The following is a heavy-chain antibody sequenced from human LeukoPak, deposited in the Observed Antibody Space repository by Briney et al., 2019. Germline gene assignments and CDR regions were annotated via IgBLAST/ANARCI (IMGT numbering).Heavy chain of an antibody. Sequence: SETLSLTCTVSGGSISSYYWSWIRQPPGKGLEWIGYIYYSGSTNYNPSLKSRVTISVDTSKNQFSLKLSSVTAADTAVYYCARLAVGQYDLWGQGTTVTVSS. CDR3: ARLAVGQYDL. CDR1: GGSISSYY. D-gene: IGHD6-19*01. V-gene: IGHV4-59*08. J-gene: IGHJ6*02. CDR2: IYYSGST.